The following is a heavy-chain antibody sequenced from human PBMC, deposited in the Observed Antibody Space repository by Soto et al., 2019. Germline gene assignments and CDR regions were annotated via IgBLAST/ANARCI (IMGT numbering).Heavy chain of an antibody. CDR1: GGSFSGYY. CDR2: IYYSGST. CDR3: ARAPWPYYYDSSGWGWFDP. J-gene: IGHJ5*02. V-gene: IGHV4-59*01. Sequence: SATLSLTCAVYGGSFSGYYWSWIRQPPGKGLEWIGYIYYSGSTNYNPSLKSRVTISVDTSKNQFSLKLSSVTAADTAVYYCARAPWPYYYDSSGWGWFDPWGQGTLVTVSS. D-gene: IGHD3-22*01.